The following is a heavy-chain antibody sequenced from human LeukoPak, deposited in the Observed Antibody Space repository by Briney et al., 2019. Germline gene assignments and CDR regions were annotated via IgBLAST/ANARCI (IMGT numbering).Heavy chain of an antibody. J-gene: IGHJ4*02. CDR3: ARGEFICTINTCYASALDS. CDR2: IRAHNGDT. V-gene: IGHV1-18*01. Sequence: ASVKVSCKASGYTFTSYAISWVRQAPGQGLEWMGWIRAHNGDTNHAQQLQGRVTMTTDTSTRTAYMELRSLRSEDTAVYYCARGEFICTINTCYASALDSWGQGNLVTVYS. D-gene: IGHD2-2*01. CDR1: GYTFTSYA.